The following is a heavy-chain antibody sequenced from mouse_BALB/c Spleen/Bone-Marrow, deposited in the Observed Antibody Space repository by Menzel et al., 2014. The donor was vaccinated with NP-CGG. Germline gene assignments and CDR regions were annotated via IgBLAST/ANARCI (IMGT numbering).Heavy chain of an antibody. Sequence: VQLKHSGPELVKPGASVKMSCKASGYTFTSYLIHWVKQKPGQGLEWIGYVHPYIDVSRYNENFKGKATLTSAKSSSTAYMDLSSLTAEDSAVYYCIRYERYDGSYYYAMDHGGQGTAGTVAS. J-gene: IGHJ4*01. V-gene: IGHV1-14*01. CDR3: IRYERYDGSYYYAMDH. CDR1: GYTFTSYL. D-gene: IGHD2-14*01. CDR2: VHPYIDVS.